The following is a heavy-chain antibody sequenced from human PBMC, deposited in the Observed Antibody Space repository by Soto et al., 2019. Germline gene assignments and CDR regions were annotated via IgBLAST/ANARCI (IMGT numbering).Heavy chain of an antibody. Sequence: GGSLRLSCAASGFTFISYEMNWVRQAPGKGLEWVSYISSSGSTIYYADSVKGRFTISRDNAKNPLYLQMNSLRAEDTAVYYCARRGGIQLWLPLDYWGQGTLVTVSS. D-gene: IGHD5-18*01. J-gene: IGHJ4*02. CDR1: GFTFISYE. CDR3: ARRGGIQLWLPLDY. CDR2: ISSSGSTI. V-gene: IGHV3-48*03.